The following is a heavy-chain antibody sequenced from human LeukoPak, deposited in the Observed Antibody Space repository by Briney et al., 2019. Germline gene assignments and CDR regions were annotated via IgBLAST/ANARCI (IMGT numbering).Heavy chain of an antibody. CDR2: MYYSGIT. Sequence: PSETLSLTCTVSGGSISSSSYYWSWIRQPPGKGLEWIGYMYYSGITSYNPSLKGRVTISVDTSKNQFSLKLSSVTAADTAVYYCARYGVYRGMDVWGQGTTVTVSS. D-gene: IGHD5-12*01. J-gene: IGHJ6*02. CDR3: ARYGVYRGMDV. V-gene: IGHV4-61*01. CDR1: GGSISSSSYY.